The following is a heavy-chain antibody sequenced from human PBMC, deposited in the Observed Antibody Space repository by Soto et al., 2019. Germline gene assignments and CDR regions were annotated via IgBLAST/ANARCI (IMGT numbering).Heavy chain of an antibody. D-gene: IGHD3-22*01. V-gene: IGHV3-23*01. Sequence: PGGSLRLSCAASGFTFSSYAMSWVRQAPGKGLEWVSAISGSGGSTYYADSVKGRFTISRDNSKNTLYLQMNSLRAEDTAVYYCAKDGRDYYDSSGYPGQWGQGTLVTVSS. CDR3: AKDGRDYYDSSGYPGQ. CDR1: GFTFSSYA. J-gene: IGHJ4*02. CDR2: ISGSGGST.